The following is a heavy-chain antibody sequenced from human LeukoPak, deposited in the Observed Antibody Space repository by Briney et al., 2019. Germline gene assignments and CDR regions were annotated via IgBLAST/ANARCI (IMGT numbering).Heavy chain of an antibody. D-gene: IGHD5-12*01. CDR2: IYPGDSDT. V-gene: IGHV5-51*01. J-gene: IGHJ6*03. CDR1: GYSFTSYW. Sequence: GESLKISCKGSGYSFTSYWIGWVRQMPGKGLEWMGIIYPGDSDTRYSPSFQGQVTISADKSISTAYLQWSSLKASDTAMYYCARHVRGYSGYDWPLYYYYYMDVWGKGTTVTVSS. CDR3: ARHVRGYSGYDWPLYYYYYMDV.